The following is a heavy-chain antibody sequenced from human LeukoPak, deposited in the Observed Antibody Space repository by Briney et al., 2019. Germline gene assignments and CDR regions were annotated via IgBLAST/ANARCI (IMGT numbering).Heavy chain of an antibody. CDR3: ARTRPSYCGGDCYTFDY. Sequence: GGSLRLSCAASGFTFSSYNMNWVRQAPGKGLEWVSYISSSSGTIYYADSVKGRFTISRDNAKISLYLQMNSLRAEDTAVYYCARTRPSYCGGDCYTFDYWGQGTLVTVSS. J-gene: IGHJ4*02. CDR2: ISSSSGTI. V-gene: IGHV3-48*01. D-gene: IGHD2-21*02. CDR1: GFTFSSYN.